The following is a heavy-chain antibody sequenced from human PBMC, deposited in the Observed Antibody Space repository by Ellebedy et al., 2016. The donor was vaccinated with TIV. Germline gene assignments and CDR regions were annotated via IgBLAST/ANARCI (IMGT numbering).Heavy chain of an antibody. J-gene: IGHJ6*02. CDR2: INHSGST. D-gene: IGHD3-10*01. V-gene: IGHV4-34*01. CDR1: GGSISSYY. Sequence: MPSETLSLTCTVSGGSISSYYWSWIRQPPGKGLEWIGEINHSGSTNYNPSLKSRVTVSVDTSKNQFSLKLSSVTAADTAVYYCARIWFGSWNGMDVWGQGTTVTVSS. CDR3: ARIWFGSWNGMDV.